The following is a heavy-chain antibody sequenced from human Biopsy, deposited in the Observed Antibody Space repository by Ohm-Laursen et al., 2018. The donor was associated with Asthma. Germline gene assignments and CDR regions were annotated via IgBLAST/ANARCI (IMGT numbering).Heavy chain of an antibody. Sequence: SLRLSCSAAGFVFSQCGMHWVRQGPSKGLEWVALISSDGHNKYYKDSVKGRFTISRDNSKLRLYLEINSLRVEDSAVYYCARESGQDSGGTGAFDRWGQGIMVAVSS. CDR2: ISSDGHNK. V-gene: IGHV3-30*03. J-gene: IGHJ3*02. D-gene: IGHD4-23*01. CDR1: GFVFSQCG. CDR3: ARESGQDSGGTGAFDR.